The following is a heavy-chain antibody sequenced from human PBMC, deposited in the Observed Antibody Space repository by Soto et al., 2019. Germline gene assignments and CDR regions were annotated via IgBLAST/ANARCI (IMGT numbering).Heavy chain of an antibody. CDR2: IVPIVDTS. V-gene: IGHV1-69*12. CDR1: GGTFSSYA. D-gene: IGHD5-12*01. J-gene: IGHJ4*02. Sequence: QVQLVQSGAEVMQPASSVKVSCTTSGGTFSSYAISWVRQAPGQGLEWMGGIVPIVDTSTYAQKFQGRVTITADESTSTVYMELSSLRSDDTAVYYCVRVVAIPGYPDNWGQGTLVTVSS. CDR3: VRVVAIPGYPDN.